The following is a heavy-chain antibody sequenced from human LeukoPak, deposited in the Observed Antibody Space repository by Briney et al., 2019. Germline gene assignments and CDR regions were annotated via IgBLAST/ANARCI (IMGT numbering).Heavy chain of an antibody. V-gene: IGHV4-39*07. Sequence: SETLSLTCTVSGGSISSSSYYWGWIRQPPGKGLEWIGSIYYSGSTYYNPSLKSRVTISVDRSKNQFSLKLSSVTAADTAVYYCARDFAMLRAFDIWGQGTMVTVSS. CDR1: GGSISSSSYY. CDR3: ARDFAMLRAFDI. D-gene: IGHD2-2*01. CDR2: IYYSGST. J-gene: IGHJ3*02.